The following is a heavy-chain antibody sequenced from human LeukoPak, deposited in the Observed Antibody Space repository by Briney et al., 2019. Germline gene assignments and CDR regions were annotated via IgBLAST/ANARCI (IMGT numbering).Heavy chain of an antibody. CDR2: IKRDGSDI. D-gene: IGHD3-16*01. V-gene: IGHV3-7*01. CDR1: RSTFSDYW. CDR3: ARDPDYRGSQPHGYFDY. J-gene: IGHJ4*02. Sequence: WGSLRLSCAASRSTFSDYWMSWVRQAPGKGLEWVAYIKRDGSDIYYVDSVKGRFIISRDNAKNSLYLQMNSLRAEDTAVYYCARDPDYRGSQPHGYFDYWGQGTLVTVSS.